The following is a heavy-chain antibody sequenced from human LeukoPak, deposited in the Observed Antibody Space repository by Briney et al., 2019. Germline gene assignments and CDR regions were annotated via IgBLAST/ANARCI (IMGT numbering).Heavy chain of an antibody. CDR1: GFTVSSNY. V-gene: IGHV3-53*01. CDR3: ARSIGYDFWSGYYSQPTYYYYYMDV. D-gene: IGHD3-3*01. J-gene: IGHJ6*03. CDR2: IYSGVST. Sequence: GGSLRLSCAASGFTVSSNYMSWVRQAPGKGLEWVSGIYSGVSTYYADSVKGRFTISRDNSKNTLYLQMNSLRAADTAVYYCARSIGYDFWSGYYSQPTYYYYYMDVWGKGNTVTVSS.